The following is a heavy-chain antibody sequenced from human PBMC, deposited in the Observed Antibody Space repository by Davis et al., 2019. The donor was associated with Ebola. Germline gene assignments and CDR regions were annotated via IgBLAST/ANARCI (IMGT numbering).Heavy chain of an antibody. CDR2: IYSGGST. CDR3: AKDLLWWSASDV. J-gene: IGHJ6*02. CDR1: GVTVRSHY. D-gene: IGHD2-21*01. Sequence: GESLKISCAASGVTVRSHYMSWVRQAPGEGLEWVSVIYSGGSTYYADSVKGRFTMSRDKSNNMVFLQMNSLRAEDTAVYYCAKDLLWWSASDVWGQGTTVTVSS. V-gene: IGHV3-53*01.